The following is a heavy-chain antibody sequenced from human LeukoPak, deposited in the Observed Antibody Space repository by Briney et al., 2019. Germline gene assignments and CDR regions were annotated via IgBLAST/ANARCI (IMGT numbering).Heavy chain of an antibody. Sequence: GGSLRLSCAASGFTFSCYWMSWVRQAPGKGLEGVANIQQGGSEKYYVDSVKGRFTISRDNAKNSLFLQMNGLRAEDTAVYYCARCHSSSSGDYWGQGTLVTVSS. J-gene: IGHJ4*02. CDR2: IQQGGSEK. D-gene: IGHD6-6*01. CDR3: ARCHSSSSGDY. CDR1: GFTFSCYW. V-gene: IGHV3-7*05.